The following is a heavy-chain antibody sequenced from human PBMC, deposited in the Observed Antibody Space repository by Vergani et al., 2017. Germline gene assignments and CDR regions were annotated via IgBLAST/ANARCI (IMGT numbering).Heavy chain of an antibody. CDR1: GYIFTSYA. CDR3: ARGGYDFVWGRRGDVDY. J-gene: IGHJ4*02. D-gene: IGHD3-16*01. Sequence: QVQLVQSGSELKKPGALVKVSCKASGYIFTSYAMNWVRQAPGQGLEWMGWINTNTGNPTYAQGFTGRFVFSLDTSVSTAYLQISSLKAEDTAVYYCARGGYDFVWGRRGDVDYWGQGSLVTVSS. CDR2: INTNTGNP. V-gene: IGHV7-4-1*02.